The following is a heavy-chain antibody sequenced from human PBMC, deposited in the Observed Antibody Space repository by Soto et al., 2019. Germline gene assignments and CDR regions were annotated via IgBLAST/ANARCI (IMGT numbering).Heavy chain of an antibody. V-gene: IGHV4-31*03. CDR3: ARANYGDYGRGLGFDY. D-gene: IGHD4-17*01. CDR1: GGSISSGGYY. Sequence: QVQLQESGPGLVKPSQTLSLTCTVSGGSISSGGYYWSWIRQHPGKGLEWIGYIYYSGSTYYNPSLKSRVAISVDTSKNQFSLKLSSVTAADTAVYYCARANYGDYGRGLGFDYWGQGTLVTVSS. CDR2: IYYSGST. J-gene: IGHJ4*02.